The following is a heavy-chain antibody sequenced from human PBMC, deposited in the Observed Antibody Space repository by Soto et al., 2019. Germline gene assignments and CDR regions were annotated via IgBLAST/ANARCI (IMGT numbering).Heavy chain of an antibody. CDR2: INHSGST. J-gene: IGHJ5*02. CDR3: ARGRGEIQGP. CDR1: GGSFSDNY. D-gene: IGHD3-16*01. V-gene: IGHV4-34*01. Sequence: QVQVRQWGAGLLKPSETLSLTCAVYGGSFSDNYWSWIRQPPGKGLEWLGEINHSGSTNHNPSLKSRVTILADTSKKQFSLKRSSVTAADTAVYYCARGRGEIQGPWGQGTLVTVSS.